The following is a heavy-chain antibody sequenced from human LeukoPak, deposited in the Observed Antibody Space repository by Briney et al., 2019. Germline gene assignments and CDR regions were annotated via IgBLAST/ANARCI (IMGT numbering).Heavy chain of an antibody. Sequence: GGSLRLSCAASGFTFSTYWMSWVRQATGKGLEWVANIKQDGGEEYYVDSVKGRFTISRDNAKNSLYLQMNSLRAEDTAVYYCARDSSAPPFDYWGQGTLVTVSS. J-gene: IGHJ4*02. CDR3: ARDSSAPPFDY. CDR1: GFTFSTYW. D-gene: IGHD6-19*01. V-gene: IGHV3-7*05. CDR2: IKQDGGEE.